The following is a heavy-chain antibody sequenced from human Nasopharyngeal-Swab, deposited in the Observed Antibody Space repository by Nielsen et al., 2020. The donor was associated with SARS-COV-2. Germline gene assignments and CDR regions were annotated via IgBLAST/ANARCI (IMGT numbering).Heavy chain of an antibody. CDR2: IWYDGSNK. CDR3: ATDAPGSGFALDT. V-gene: IGHV3-33*01. CDR1: GFPFSTYA. Sequence: SLITSCASSGFPFSTYALHWVRQPPGTGLEWVTFIWYDGSNKEYADAVKGRFTISSDNSKNTVFLQMNSLRVEDTAVYYCATDAPGSGFALDTWGQGTMVTVLS. J-gene: IGHJ3*02. D-gene: IGHD3-22*01.